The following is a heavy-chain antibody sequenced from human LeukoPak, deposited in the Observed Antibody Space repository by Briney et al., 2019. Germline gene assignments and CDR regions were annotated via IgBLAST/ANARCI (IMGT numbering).Heavy chain of an antibody. Sequence: GGSLRLSCAASGFTFSSYSMNWVRQAPGKGLEWVSSISSSSSYIYYADSVKGRFTISRDNAKNSLYLQMNSLRAEDTAVYYCARDQYGSGDGYYMDVWGKGTTVTISS. CDR2: ISSSSSYI. CDR3: ARDQYGSGDGYYMDV. J-gene: IGHJ6*03. V-gene: IGHV3-21*01. D-gene: IGHD3-10*01. CDR1: GFTFSSYS.